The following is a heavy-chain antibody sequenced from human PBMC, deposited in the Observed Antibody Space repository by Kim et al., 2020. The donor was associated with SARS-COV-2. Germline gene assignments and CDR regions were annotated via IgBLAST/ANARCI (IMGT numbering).Heavy chain of an antibody. J-gene: IGHJ5*02. V-gene: IGHV4-31*03. Sequence: SETLSLTCTVSGGSISSGGYYWSWIRQHPGKGLEWIGYIYYSGSTYYNPSLKSRVTISVDTSKNQFSLKLSSVTAADTAVYYCARDSGAYSSSWTEGAFDPWGQGTLVTVSS. CDR1: GGSISSGGYY. CDR3: ARDSGAYSSSWTEGAFDP. CDR2: IYYSGST. D-gene: IGHD6-13*01.